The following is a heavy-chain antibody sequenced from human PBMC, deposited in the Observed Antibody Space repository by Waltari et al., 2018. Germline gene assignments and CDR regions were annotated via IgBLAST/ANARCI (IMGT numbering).Heavy chain of an antibody. CDR1: GGSFSGYY. CDR2: ITHSGST. V-gene: IGHV4-34*01. J-gene: IGHJ2*01. Sequence: QVQLQQWGAGLLKPSETLSLTCAVYGGSFSGYYWSWIRQPPGKGLEWIGEITHSGSTNYNPSLKSQVTKAVDTSKNQFSLKLSSVTAADTAVDYCARERSRYFDLWGRGTLVTVSS. CDR3: ARERSRYFDL.